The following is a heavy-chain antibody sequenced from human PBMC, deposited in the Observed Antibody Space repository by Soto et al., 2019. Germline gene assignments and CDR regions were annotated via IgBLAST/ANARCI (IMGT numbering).Heavy chain of an antibody. D-gene: IGHD5-18*01. CDR3: GRGGSDSPMAPGY. Sequence: GGSLRLSCAASGFTFSSYWMHWVRQAPGKGLVWVSRINPDGSATNYADSVKGRFTISRDNAKNTLYLQMNSLRAEDTAAFYCGRGGSDSPMAPGYWGQGTLVTVS. J-gene: IGHJ4*02. V-gene: IGHV3-74*01. CDR2: INPDGSAT. CDR1: GFTFSSYW.